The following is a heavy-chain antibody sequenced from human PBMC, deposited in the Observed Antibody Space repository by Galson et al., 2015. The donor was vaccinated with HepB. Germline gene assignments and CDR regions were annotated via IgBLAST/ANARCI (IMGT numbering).Heavy chain of an antibody. Sequence: SLRLSCAASGFTFDDYAMHWVRQAPGKGLEWVSGVSWNSGSIGYADFVKGRFTISRDNAKNSLYLQMNSLRAEDTALYYCAKSPNTVTTNKYYYYMDVWGKGTTVTVSS. V-gene: IGHV3-9*01. J-gene: IGHJ6*03. CDR1: GFTFDDYA. D-gene: IGHD4-17*01. CDR3: AKSPNTVTTNKYYYYMDV. CDR2: VSWNSGSI.